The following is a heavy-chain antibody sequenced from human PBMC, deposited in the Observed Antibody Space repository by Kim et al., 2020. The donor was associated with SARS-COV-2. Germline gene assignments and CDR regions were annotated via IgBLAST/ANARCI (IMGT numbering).Heavy chain of an antibody. CDR2: INHSGRT. CDR1: GVSFSGYY. V-gene: IGHV4-34*01. J-gene: IGHJ4*01. D-gene: IGHD2-2*01. CDR3: SGLLGYCSRTSCSKPFDY. Sequence: SETLSLTCAVYGVSFSGYYWSWIRQPPGKGLEWIGEINHSGRTNYNPSLKSRVTISVGKSTNQFSLKLSSVTAADTAAYYCSGLLGYCSRTSCSKPFDY.